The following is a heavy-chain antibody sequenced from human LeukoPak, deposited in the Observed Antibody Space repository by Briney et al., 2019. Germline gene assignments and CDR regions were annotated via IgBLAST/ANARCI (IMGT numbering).Heavy chain of an antibody. CDR2: IYYSGST. V-gene: IGHV4-59*01. Sequence: SETLSLTCTVSGGSISSYYWSWIRQPPGKGLEWIGYIYYSGSTNYNPSLKSRVTISVDTSKNQFSLKLSSVTAADTAVYYCARWQALRAFDIWGQGTMVTVSS. J-gene: IGHJ3*02. CDR1: GGSISSYY. CDR3: ARWQALRAFDI.